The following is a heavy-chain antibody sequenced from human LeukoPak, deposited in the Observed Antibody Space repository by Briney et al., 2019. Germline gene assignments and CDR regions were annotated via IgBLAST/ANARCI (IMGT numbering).Heavy chain of an antibody. CDR3: ARGKGLLNGGWFDP. Sequence: SETLSLTCAVSGEYLGGYYWTWLRQPPGKELEWVGDINDGGSANYNPSLSGRVILSVDTSRNHFSLTVNSVTAADTAVYYCARGKGLLNGGWFDPWGQGTLVPVSS. CDR2: INDGGSA. D-gene: IGHD2/OR15-2a*01. CDR1: GEYLGGYY. J-gene: IGHJ5*02. V-gene: IGHV4-34*01.